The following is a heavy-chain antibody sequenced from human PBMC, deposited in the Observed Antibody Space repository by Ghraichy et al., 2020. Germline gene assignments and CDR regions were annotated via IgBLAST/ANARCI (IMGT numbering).Heavy chain of an antibody. CDR3: ARDPYSSSSPGDAFDI. CDR1: AFTFSSYS. Sequence: GGSLRLSCATSAFTFSSYSMNWVRQAPGKGLEWVSSISSSSSYIYYADSVKGRFTISRDNAKNSLYLLMNSLRAEDTAVYYCARDPYSSSSPGDAFDIWGQGTMVTVSS. CDR2: ISSSSSYI. V-gene: IGHV3-21*01. D-gene: IGHD6-6*01. J-gene: IGHJ3*02.